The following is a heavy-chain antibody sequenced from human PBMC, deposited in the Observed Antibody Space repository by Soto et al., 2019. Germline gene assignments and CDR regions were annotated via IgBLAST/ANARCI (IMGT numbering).Heavy chain of an antibody. J-gene: IGHJ6*02. D-gene: IGHD1-1*01. CDR1: GGSISSYY. CDR2: IYYSGST. Sequence: QVQLQESGPGLVKPSETLSLTCTVSGGSISSYYWSWIRQPPGKGLEWIGYIYYSGSTNYNPSLRSRVTMSLDTSKNQCSLKLRSVTAADTAVYYCAGYPTGDAMDVWGQGTTVTVSS. CDR3: AGYPTGDAMDV. V-gene: IGHV4-59*01.